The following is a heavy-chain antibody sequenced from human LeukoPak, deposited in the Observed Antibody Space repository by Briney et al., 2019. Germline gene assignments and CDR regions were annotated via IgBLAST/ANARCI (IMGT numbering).Heavy chain of an antibody. CDR3: ARGRSRVIPAAMVY. CDR2: INHSGST. D-gene: IGHD2-2*01. V-gene: IGHV4-34*01. Sequence: SETLSLTCAVYGGSFSGYYWSWIRQPPGKGLEWIGEINHSGSTNYNPSLKSRATISVDTSKNQFSLKLSSVTAADTAVYYCARGRSRVIPAAMVYWGQGTLVTVPS. CDR1: GGSFSGYY. J-gene: IGHJ4*02.